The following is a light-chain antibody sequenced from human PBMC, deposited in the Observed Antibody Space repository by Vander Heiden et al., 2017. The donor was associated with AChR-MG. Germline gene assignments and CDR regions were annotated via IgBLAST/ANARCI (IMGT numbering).Light chain of an antibody. J-gene: IGKJ4*01. V-gene: IGKV1-39*01. CDR3: QQTDSVPLT. CDR1: QSINKY. Sequence: DIQMTQSPSSLSASVGDRVAVTCRASQSINKYLNWYQQKPGKAPKLLIYAASSLQSGVPSRFSGSGSGTDFTLTISSLQPEDFATYYCQQTDSVPLTFGGGTKVEIK. CDR2: AAS.